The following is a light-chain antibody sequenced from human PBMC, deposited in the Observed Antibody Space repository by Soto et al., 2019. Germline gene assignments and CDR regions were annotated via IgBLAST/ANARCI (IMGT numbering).Light chain of an antibody. CDR3: SSYGGDNDYV. J-gene: IGLJ1*01. Sequence: QSALTQPPSASGSPGQSVTISCTGTSSDVGGYNYVSWYQQHPGKAPKLMIYEVSKRPSGVPDRFSGSKSGNTASLPVSGLQAEYEADYYCSSYGGDNDYVFGTGTKVTVL. CDR1: SSDVGGYNY. V-gene: IGLV2-8*01. CDR2: EVS.